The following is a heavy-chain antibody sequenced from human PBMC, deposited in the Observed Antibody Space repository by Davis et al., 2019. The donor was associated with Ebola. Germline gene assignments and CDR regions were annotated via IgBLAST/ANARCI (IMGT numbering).Heavy chain of an antibody. CDR2: IYYSGST. V-gene: IGHV4-59*04. Sequence: MPSETLSLTCTVSGGSISSYYWSWIRQPPGKGLEWIGYIYYSGSTYYNPSLKSRVTISVDTSNNQFSLKLSSVTAADTAVYYSHYGDDYWGQGTLVTVSS. CDR1: GGSISSYY. CDR3: HYGDDY. D-gene: IGHD4-17*01. J-gene: IGHJ4*02.